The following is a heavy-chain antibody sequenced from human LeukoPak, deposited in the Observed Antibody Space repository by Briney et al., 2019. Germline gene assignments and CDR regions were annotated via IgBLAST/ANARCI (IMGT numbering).Heavy chain of an antibody. D-gene: IGHD3-22*01. CDR2: IYHSGST. Sequence: SGTLSLTCAVSGGSISSNNWWSWVRQPPGKGLEWIGEIYHSGSTNSNPSLKSRVTISVDKSKNLFSLKLSSVTAADTAVYYCATASSGYKIDAFDVWGQGTVVAVAS. J-gene: IGHJ3*01. CDR3: ATASSGYKIDAFDV. CDR1: GGSISSNNW. V-gene: IGHV4-4*02.